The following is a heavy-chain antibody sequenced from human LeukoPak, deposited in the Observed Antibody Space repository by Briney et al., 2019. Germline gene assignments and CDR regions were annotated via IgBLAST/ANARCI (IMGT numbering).Heavy chain of an antibody. Sequence: GESLKTSCKGSGYPFTNYWLALVRQMPGKGLEWMGIIYPGDSDTTYSPSFQGQVTISADKSNSTAYLQCSSLKASATAIYYCARGGCGSSSCNYGLDVWGHGTTVTVSS. D-gene: IGHD2-2*01. CDR2: IYPGDSDT. CDR1: GYPFTNYW. J-gene: IGHJ6*02. CDR3: ARGGCGSSSCNYGLDV. V-gene: IGHV5-51*01.